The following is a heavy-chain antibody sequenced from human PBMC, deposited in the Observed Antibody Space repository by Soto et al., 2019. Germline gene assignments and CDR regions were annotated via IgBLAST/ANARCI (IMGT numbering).Heavy chain of an antibody. CDR3: ATRSPAFDY. Sequence: QVQLVQSGPEVKKPGASVKVSCKTSGYTFTSYGISWVRQAPGQGLEWMGWITTDKGKTNYAQKFQGRVTMTTDTSTSTGDMELRSLRSDDTAVYYCATRSPAFDYWGQGTLVTVST. J-gene: IGHJ4*02. CDR1: GYTFTSYG. V-gene: IGHV1-18*01. CDR2: ITTDKGKT.